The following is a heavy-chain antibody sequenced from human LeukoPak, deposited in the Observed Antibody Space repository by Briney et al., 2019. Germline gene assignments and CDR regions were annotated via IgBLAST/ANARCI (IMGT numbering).Heavy chain of an antibody. V-gene: IGHV2-5*02. D-gene: IGHD3-10*01. CDR1: GFSLSTSGVG. J-gene: IGHJ4*02. CDR3: AHGLLWFGELSSYYFDY. CDR2: IYWDDDK. Sequence: SGPTLVNPTQTLTLTCTFSGFSLSTSGVGVGWIRQPPGKALEWLALIYWDDDKRYSPSLKSRLTITKDTSKNQVVLTMTNMDPVDTATYYCAHGLLWFGELSSYYFDYRGQGTLVTVSS.